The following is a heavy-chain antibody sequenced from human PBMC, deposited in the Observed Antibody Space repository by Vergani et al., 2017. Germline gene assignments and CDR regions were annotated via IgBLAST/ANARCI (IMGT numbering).Heavy chain of an antibody. J-gene: IGHJ3*02. Sequence: QVQLQESGPGLVKPSQTLSLTCTVSGGSISSGSYYWSWIRQPAGKGLEWIGRIYTSGSTNYNPSLKSRVTISVDTSKNQFSLKLSSVTAADTAVYYCARERYEQLLLHDAFDIWGQGTMVTVSA. D-gene: IGHD6-19*01. V-gene: IGHV4-61*02. CDR2: IYTSGST. CDR1: GGSISSGSYY. CDR3: ARERYEQLLLHDAFDI.